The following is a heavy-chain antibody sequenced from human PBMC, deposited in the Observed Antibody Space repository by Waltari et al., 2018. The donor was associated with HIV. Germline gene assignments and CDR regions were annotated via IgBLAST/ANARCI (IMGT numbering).Heavy chain of an antibody. CDR2: ISAHTGNT. Sequence: QVQLVQAGAEVKKPGASVKVSCKASGYTFTSSAIGWVRQAPGQGLEWMGWISAHTGNTKYEQKFQGGVTLTTDTSTSTAYMELRSLRSDDTAVYYCARGWHYYDTSGYYSYFDYWGQGTLVTVSS. D-gene: IGHD3-22*01. CDR3: ARGWHYYDTSGYYSYFDY. J-gene: IGHJ4*02. V-gene: IGHV1-18*01. CDR1: GYTFTSSA.